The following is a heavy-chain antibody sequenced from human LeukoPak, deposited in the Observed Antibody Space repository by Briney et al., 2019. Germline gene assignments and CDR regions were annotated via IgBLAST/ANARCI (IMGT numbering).Heavy chain of an antibody. D-gene: IGHD3-3*02. J-gene: IGHJ5*02. CDR2: TYYRSKWFN. V-gene: IGHV6-1*01. CDR1: GDSVSSNSAA. CDR3: AREGHSNFDP. Sequence: SQTLSLTCALSGDSVSSNSAAWNWIRQSPSRGLEWLGRTYYRSKWFNDYGVSVKSRITINPDTTKNQVSLQLNSVTPEDTAVYYCAREGHSNFDPWGQGTLVIVSS.